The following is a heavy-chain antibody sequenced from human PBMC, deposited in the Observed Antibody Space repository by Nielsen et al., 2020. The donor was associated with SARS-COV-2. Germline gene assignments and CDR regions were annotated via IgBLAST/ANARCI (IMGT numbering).Heavy chain of an antibody. CDR1: GYSFTSYW. J-gene: IGHJ4*02. CDR2: IYPGDSDT. CDR3: ARRGRDDYGDHVPPDY. V-gene: IGHV5-51*01. D-gene: IGHD4-17*01. Sequence: GESLKISCKGSGYSFTSYWIGRVRQMPGKGLEWMGIIYPGDSDTRYSPSFQGQVTISADKSISTAYLQWSSLKASDTAMYYCARRGRDDYGDHVPPDYWGQGTLVTVSS.